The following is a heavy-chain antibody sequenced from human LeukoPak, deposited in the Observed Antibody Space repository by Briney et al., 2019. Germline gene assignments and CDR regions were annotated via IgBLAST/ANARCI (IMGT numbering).Heavy chain of an antibody. CDR1: GGSISNYY. Sequence: SETLSLTCTVSGGSISNYYWSWIRQPPGKGLEWIAYIYYSGSTKYNPSLKSRVTISVDTSKNQVSLKLSSVTAADTAMYYCARLIGKWGWDYWGQGTLVTVSS. J-gene: IGHJ4*02. CDR3: ARLIGKWGWDY. V-gene: IGHV4-59*08. CDR2: IYYSGST. D-gene: IGHD7-27*01.